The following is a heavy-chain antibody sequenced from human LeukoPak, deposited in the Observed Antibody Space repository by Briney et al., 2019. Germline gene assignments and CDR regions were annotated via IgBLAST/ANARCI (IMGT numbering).Heavy chain of an antibody. CDR2: MNPNSGNT. CDR1: GYTFTSYD. Sequence: ASVKVSCKASGYTFTSYDINWVRQATGQGLEWMGWMNPNSGNTGYAQKFQGRVTMTRNTSISTAYMELSSLRSDDTAVYYCARVGDYSSDAHAFDIWGQGTMVTVSS. D-gene: IGHD4-11*01. V-gene: IGHV1-8*01. CDR3: ARVGDYSSDAHAFDI. J-gene: IGHJ3*02.